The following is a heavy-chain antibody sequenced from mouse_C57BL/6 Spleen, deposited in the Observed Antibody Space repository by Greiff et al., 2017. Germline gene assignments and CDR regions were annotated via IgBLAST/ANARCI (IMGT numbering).Heavy chain of an antibody. CDR3: TTSPFIPAVVAPDY. J-gene: IGHJ2*01. CDR1: GFNIQVDY. Sequence: VQLQQSGAELVRPGASVKLSCTASGFNIQVDYMHWVKQRPEQGLEWIGWIHPENGDTEYASKFPGKATITADTSSNTAYLQLSSLTSEDTSVYYCTTSPFIPAVVAPDYWGHGATLTVSS. V-gene: IGHV14-4*01. D-gene: IGHD1-1*01. CDR2: IHPENGDT.